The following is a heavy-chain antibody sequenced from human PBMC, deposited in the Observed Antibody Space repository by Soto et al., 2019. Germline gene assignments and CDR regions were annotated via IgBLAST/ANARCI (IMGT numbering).Heavy chain of an antibody. D-gene: IGHD6-13*01. J-gene: IGHJ4*02. CDR1: GGSMRNYF. CDR3: AAGEASSRNLAPYYLDF. V-gene: IGHV4-59*01. Sequence: SETLSLTCTVSGGSMRNYFWTWIRQPPGKGLEWIGYIHYSGTTSFFPSYNPSLRSRVTLSEDTSKTQFSLKLLSVTTEDTAVYFCAAGEASSRNLAPYYLDFWGQGTLVTVSS. CDR2: IHYSGTT.